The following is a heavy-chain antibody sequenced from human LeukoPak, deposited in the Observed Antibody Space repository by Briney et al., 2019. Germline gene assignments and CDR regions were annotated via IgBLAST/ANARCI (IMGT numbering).Heavy chain of an antibody. CDR1: GGSISRGGYY. J-gene: IGHJ3*02. CDR3: ARSYPNYYDSSGYYWDAFDI. V-gene: IGHV4-31*03. D-gene: IGHD3-22*01. Sequence: PSQTLSLTCTVSGGSISRGGYYWSWIRQHPGKGLEWIGYIYYSGSTYYNPSLKSRVTISVDTSKNQFSLKLSSVTAADTAVYYCARSYPNYYDSSGYYWDAFDIWGQGTMVTVSS. CDR2: IYYSGST.